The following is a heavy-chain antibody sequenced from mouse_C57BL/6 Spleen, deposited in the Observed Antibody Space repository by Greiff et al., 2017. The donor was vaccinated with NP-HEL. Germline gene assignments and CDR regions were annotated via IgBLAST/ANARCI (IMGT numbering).Heavy chain of an antibody. V-gene: IGHV5-17*01. J-gene: IGHJ4*01. Sequence: EVKLVESGGGLVKPGGSLKLSCAASGFTFSDYGMHWVRQAPEKGLEWVAYISSGSSTISYADTVKGRFTISRDNAKNTLFLQMTSLRSEDTAMYYCAREAMDYWGKGTSVTVSS. CDR3: AREAMDY. CDR2: ISSGSSTI. CDR1: GFTFSDYG.